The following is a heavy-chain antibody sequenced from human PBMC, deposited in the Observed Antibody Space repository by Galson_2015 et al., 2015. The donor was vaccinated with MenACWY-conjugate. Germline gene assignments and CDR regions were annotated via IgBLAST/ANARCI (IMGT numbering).Heavy chain of an antibody. CDR3: ARHPPGGRGMDV. J-gene: IGHJ6*02. D-gene: IGHD1-26*01. CDR2: IDPVNSNI. V-gene: IGHV5-51*01. Sequence: QSGAEVKKPGESLKISCTGSGYSFTNYWIAWVRQMPGKGLEWVGLIDPVNSNIRYSPSFQGQVTISADKSISTAYLQWSSLKASDTAMYYCARHPPGGRGMDVWGQGTTVTVSS. CDR1: GYSFTNYW.